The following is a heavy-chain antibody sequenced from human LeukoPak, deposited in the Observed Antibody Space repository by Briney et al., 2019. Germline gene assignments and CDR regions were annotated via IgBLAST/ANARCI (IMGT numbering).Heavy chain of an antibody. D-gene: IGHD6-6*01. CDR3: ARNTSSSPWFDP. Sequence: PSETLSLTCTVSGGSVSSPDSYWSWLRQPPGKGLEWIGNVYYIGTTSYNSSLKSRVTISVDTSKNHFSLEVTSVTAADTAVYFCARNTSSSPWFDPWGQGTPVTVSS. V-gene: IGHV4-61*03. CDR1: GGSVSSPDSY. CDR2: VYYIGTT. J-gene: IGHJ5*02.